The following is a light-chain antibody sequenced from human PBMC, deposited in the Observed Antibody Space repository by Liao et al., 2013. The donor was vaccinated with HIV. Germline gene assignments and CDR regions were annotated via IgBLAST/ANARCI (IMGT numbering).Light chain of an antibody. J-gene: IGLJ2*01. V-gene: IGLV3-1*01. Sequence: SYDLTQPPSVSVSPGQTARITCSGDKLGDKYACWYQQKPGQSPVLVIYQDTKRPSGMPERFSGSNSGNTATLTISGTQAMDEADYYCQAWDSTTGDVVFGGGTKLTVL. CDR1: KLGDKY. CDR3: QAWDSTTGDVV. CDR2: QDT.